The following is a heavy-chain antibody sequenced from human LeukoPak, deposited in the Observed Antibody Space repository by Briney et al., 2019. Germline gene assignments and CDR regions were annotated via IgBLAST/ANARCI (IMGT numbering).Heavy chain of an antibody. D-gene: IGHD3-10*01. CDR1: GFTFSSYG. V-gene: IGHV3-30*18. Sequence: PGGSLRLSCAASGFTFSSYGMHWVRQAPGKGLEWVAVISYDGSNKYYADSVKGRLTISRDNSKNTLYLQMNSLRAEDTAVYYCAKDSYYGSGSYYLDYWGQGTLVTVSS. CDR2: ISYDGSNK. J-gene: IGHJ4*02. CDR3: AKDSYYGSGSYYLDY.